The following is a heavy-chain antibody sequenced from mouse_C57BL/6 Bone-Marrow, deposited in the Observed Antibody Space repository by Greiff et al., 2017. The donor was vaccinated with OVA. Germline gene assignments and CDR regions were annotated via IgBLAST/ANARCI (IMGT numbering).Heavy chain of an antibody. D-gene: IGHD2-4*01. CDR3: ARSSYDYDKDWYFDV. V-gene: IGHV1-26*01. J-gene: IGHJ1*03. CDR1: GYTFTDYY. CDR2: INPNNGGT. Sequence: EVQLQQSGPELVKPGASVKISCKASGYTFTDYYMNWVKQSHGKSLEWIGDINPNNGGTSYNQKFKGKATLTVDKSSSTAYMELRSLTSEDSAVYYCARSSYDYDKDWYFDVWGTGTTVTVSS.